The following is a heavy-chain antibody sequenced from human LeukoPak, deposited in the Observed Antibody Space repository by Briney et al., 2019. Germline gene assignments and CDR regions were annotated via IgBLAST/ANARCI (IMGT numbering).Heavy chain of an antibody. CDR2: IKPSGGDT. Sequence: ASVKVSCKASGYTFLNYWMHWVRQAPGQGLEWMGMIKPSGGDTTYAQKFQGRVTMTRDTSTNTVHMEVYSLRSEDTAVYYCARDVYSGSSFPVGPVDHWGQGTLVTVSS. D-gene: IGHD4-4*01. J-gene: IGHJ4*02. CDR3: ARDVYSGSSFPVGPVDH. V-gene: IGHV1-46*01. CDR1: GYTFLNYW.